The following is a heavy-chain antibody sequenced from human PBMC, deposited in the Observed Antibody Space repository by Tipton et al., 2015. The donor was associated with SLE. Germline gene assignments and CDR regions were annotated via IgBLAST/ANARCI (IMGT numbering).Heavy chain of an antibody. V-gene: IGHV4-61*05. J-gene: IGHJ4*02. CDR2: IYYSGST. D-gene: IGHD4-17*01. Sequence: TLSLTCTVSGGSISSSSYYWGWIRQPPGKGLEWIGYIYYSGSTNYSPSLKSRVTISVDTSKNQFSLKLSSVTAADTAVYYCARANGDYVQDYWGQGTLVTVSS. CDR3: ARANGDYVQDY. CDR1: GGSISSSSYY.